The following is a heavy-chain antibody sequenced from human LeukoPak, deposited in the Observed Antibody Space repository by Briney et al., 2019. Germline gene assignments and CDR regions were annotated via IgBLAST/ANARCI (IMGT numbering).Heavy chain of an antibody. J-gene: IGHJ6*03. CDR2: IRYDGSNK. Sequence: GGSLRLSCAASGFTFSSYGMHWVRQAPGKGLEWVAFIRYDGSNKYYADSVKGRFTISRDNSKNTLYLQMNSLRAEDTAVYYCAKEGQQWLAYYYYYYMDVWGKGTTVTVSS. CDR1: GFTFSSYG. CDR3: AKEGQQWLAYYYYYYMDV. V-gene: IGHV3-30*02. D-gene: IGHD6-19*01.